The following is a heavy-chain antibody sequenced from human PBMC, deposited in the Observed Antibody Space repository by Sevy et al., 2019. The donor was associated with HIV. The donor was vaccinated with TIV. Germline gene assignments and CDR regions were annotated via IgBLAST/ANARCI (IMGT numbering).Heavy chain of an antibody. Sequence: GGSLRLSCAASGFTVSSNYMSWVRQAPGKGLEWVSVIYSGGSTYYADSVKGRFTISRDNSKNTLYLQMNSLRAEDTAVYYCARDGSTANDAFDIWGKGTMVTVSS. D-gene: IGHD4-4*01. CDR2: IYSGGST. CDR3: ARDGSTANDAFDI. CDR1: GFTVSSNY. J-gene: IGHJ3*02. V-gene: IGHV3-53*01.